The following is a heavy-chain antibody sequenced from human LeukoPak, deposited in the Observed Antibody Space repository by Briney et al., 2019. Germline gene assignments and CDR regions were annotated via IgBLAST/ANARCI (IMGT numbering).Heavy chain of an antibody. D-gene: IGHD2-21*01. Sequence: GGSLRLSCAASGFTFSSYWMSWVRQAPGKGLEWVANIKQDGSEKYYVDSVKGRFTISRDNAKNSLYLQMNSLRAEDTAVYYCARVPISKRSGHIDYWGQGTLVTVS. CDR2: IKQDGSEK. J-gene: IGHJ4*02. CDR1: GFTFSSYW. CDR3: ARVPISKRSGHIDY. V-gene: IGHV3-7*01.